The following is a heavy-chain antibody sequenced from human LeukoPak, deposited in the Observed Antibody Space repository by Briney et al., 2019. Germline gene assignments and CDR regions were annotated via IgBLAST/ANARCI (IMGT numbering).Heavy chain of an antibody. D-gene: IGHD2-2*01. CDR2: IYSGGST. J-gene: IGHJ6*03. V-gene: IGHV3-66*02. CDR1: GFTVSSNY. CDR3: ARGEYQLLYSYYYYYMDV. Sequence: PGGSLRLSCAASGFTVSSNYMSWVRQAPGKGLEWVSVIYSGGSTYYADSVKGRFTISRDNSENTLYLQMNSLRAEDTAVYYCARGEYQLLYSYYYYYMDVWGKGTTVTVSS.